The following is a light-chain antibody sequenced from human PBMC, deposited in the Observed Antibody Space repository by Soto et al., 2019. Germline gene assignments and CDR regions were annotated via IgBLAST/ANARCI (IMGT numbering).Light chain of an antibody. CDR2: GAS. CDR1: QILSSSY. CDR3: RHHPTSLTR. J-gene: IGKJ3*01. Sequence: EIVFAQSPGTLSLAPGERATLSFRASQILSSSYLAWYQQKPVQTPRLLIYGASTRATGIPDRFSGSGSGTDFTLTISRLEFEYFGLCYYRHHPTSLTRLGP. V-gene: IGKV3-20*01.